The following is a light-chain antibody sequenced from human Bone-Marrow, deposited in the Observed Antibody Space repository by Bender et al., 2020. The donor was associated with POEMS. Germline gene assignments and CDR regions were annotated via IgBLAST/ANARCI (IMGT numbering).Light chain of an antibody. CDR3: AAWHDSLSGVV. Sequence: AARITCSGEALPMQYVYWYQQKPGQAPVLVVYDDSDRPSGIPERFSGSRSGTSASLAISGLQSEDEADYYCAAWHDSLSGVVFGGGTKLTVL. CDR2: DDS. J-gene: IGLJ2*01. V-gene: IGLV3-25*01. CDR1: ALPMQY.